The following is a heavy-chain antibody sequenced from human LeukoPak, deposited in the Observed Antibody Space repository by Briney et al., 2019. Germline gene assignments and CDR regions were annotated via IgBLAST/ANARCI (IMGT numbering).Heavy chain of an antibody. J-gene: IGHJ4*02. CDR3: ARLDDSAH. CDR1: GFTFSSYA. CDR2: ISHDGSNK. Sequence: GGSLRLSCAASGFTFSSYAMHWVRQAPGKGLEWVAVISHDGSNKYYADSVKGRFTISRDNSKNTLYLQMNSLRAEDTAVYYCARLDDSAHWGQGTLVTVSS. V-gene: IGHV3-30-3*01. D-gene: IGHD3-16*01.